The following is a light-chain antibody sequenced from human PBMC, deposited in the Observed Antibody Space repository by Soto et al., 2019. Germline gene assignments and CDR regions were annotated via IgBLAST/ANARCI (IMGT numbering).Light chain of an antibody. CDR1: HFISNS. CDR2: TSS. CDR3: QQVNTYPLT. J-gene: IGKJ4*01. V-gene: IGKV1-9*01. Sequence: IQLTQSPSSLSASVWDRVTITCRSIHFISNSLACYQQNPFEAPKLVIHTSSTLHSGVPSRFSGSGSGTDFTLTISSLQPEDFATYYCQQVNTYPLTFGGGTKVDIK.